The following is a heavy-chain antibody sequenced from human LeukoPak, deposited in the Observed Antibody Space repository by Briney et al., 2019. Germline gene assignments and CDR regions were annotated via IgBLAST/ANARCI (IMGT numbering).Heavy chain of an antibody. CDR3: ASWEIVVVPAAKSAFSNWFDP. Sequence: PGGSLRLSCAASGFTFSSYSMNWVRQAPGKGLEWVSYISSSSNTIYYADSVKGRFTISRDNARNSLYLQMNSLRDEDTAVYYCASWEIVVVPAAKSAFSNWFDPWGQGTLVTVSS. CDR2: ISSSSNTI. D-gene: IGHD2-2*01. CDR1: GFTFSSYS. V-gene: IGHV3-48*02. J-gene: IGHJ5*02.